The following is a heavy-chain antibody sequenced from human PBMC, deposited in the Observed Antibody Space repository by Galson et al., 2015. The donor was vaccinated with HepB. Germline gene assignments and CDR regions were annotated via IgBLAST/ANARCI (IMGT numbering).Heavy chain of an antibody. CDR1: GFSLSTSGMC. D-gene: IGHD6-19*01. Sequence: PALVKPTQTLTLTCTFSGFSLSTSGMCVSWIRQPPGKALEWLALIDWDDDKYYSTSLKTRLTISKDTSKNQVVLTMTNMDPVDTATYYCARITSKTGYSSGSGGYYYYMDVWGKGTTVTVSS. CDR3: ARITSKTGYSSGSGGYYYYMDV. J-gene: IGHJ6*03. CDR2: IDWDDDK. V-gene: IGHV2-70*01.